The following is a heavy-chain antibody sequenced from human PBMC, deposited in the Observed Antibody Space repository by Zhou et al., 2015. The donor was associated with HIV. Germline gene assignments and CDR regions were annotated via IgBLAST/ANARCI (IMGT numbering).Heavy chain of an antibody. V-gene: IGHV1-2*06. Sequence: QVQLVQSGAEVKKPGSSVKVSCKASGYTFTGYYMHWVRQAPGQGLEWMGRINPNSGGTNYAQKFQGRVTMTRDTSINTTYMELSSLRSEDTAVYYCARSYITMVRGVIISHWFDPWGQGTLVTVSS. CDR1: GYTFTGYY. D-gene: IGHD3-10*01. J-gene: IGHJ5*02. CDR2: INPNSGGT. CDR3: ARSYITMVRGVIISHWFDP.